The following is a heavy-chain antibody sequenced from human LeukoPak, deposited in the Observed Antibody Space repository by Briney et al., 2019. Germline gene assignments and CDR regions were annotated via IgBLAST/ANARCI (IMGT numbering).Heavy chain of an antibody. D-gene: IGHD6-19*01. CDR3: ARDPYSRGFGAFDI. Sequence: GGSLSLSCAASGFAFSSFWMTWVRQTPGKGLEWVANLHQDGSSEVYVDSVKGRFTISRDNDKNSLYLQMNSLTAEDTAVYYCARDPYSRGFGAFDIWGLGTLVTVSS. CDR1: GFAFSSFW. V-gene: IGHV3-7*04. J-gene: IGHJ3*02. CDR2: LHQDGSSE.